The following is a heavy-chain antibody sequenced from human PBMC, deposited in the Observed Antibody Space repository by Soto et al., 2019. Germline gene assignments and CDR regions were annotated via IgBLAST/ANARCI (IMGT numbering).Heavy chain of an antibody. V-gene: IGHV3-48*02. CDR1: GFMFDSFA. Sequence: GGSLRLSCVGSGFMFDSFAMNWVRQAPGKWLDWVSYINGGSDSIYYAESVNCRFTISRDNARNSLSLQMNSLSDEDTAVYHCAVPAAGAFDYWGQGTLVTVSS. CDR2: INGGSDSI. CDR3: AVPAAGAFDY. D-gene: IGHD6-13*01. J-gene: IGHJ4*02.